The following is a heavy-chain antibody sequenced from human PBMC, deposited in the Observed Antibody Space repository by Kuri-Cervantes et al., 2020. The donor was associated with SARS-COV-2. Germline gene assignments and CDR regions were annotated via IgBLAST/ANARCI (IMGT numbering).Heavy chain of an antibody. V-gene: IGHV4-59*08. CDR1: GGSISSYY. D-gene: IGHD6-6*01. CDR3: ARQAVAVEYSSSSGAFDI. J-gene: IGHJ3*02. Sequence: GSLRLSCTVSGGSISSYYWSWIRQPPGKGLEWIGSIYHSGSTHYNPSLKSRVTISVDTSKNQFSLKLSSVTAADTAVYYCARQAVAVEYSSSSGAFDIWGQGTMVTVSS. CDR2: IYHSGST.